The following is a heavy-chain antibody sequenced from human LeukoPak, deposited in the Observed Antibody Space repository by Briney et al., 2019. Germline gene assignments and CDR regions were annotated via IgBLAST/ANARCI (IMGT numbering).Heavy chain of an antibody. CDR1: GGSISSYY. CDR2: IYYSGST. Sequence: SETLSLTCTVSGGSISSYYWSWIRQPLGKGLEWIGYIYYSGSTNYNPSLKSRVTISEDTSKNQFSLKLSSVTAADTAVYYCARLAAAGIYYYYYYYMDVWGKGTTVTVSS. CDR3: ARLAAAGIYYYYYYYMDV. D-gene: IGHD6-13*01. V-gene: IGHV4-59*01. J-gene: IGHJ6*03.